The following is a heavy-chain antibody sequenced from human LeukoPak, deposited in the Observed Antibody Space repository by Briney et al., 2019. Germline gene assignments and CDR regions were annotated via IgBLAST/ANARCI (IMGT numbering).Heavy chain of an antibody. V-gene: IGHV3-64D*06. CDR2: ISSNGGST. CDR3: VKDGSGSYYTYYFDY. J-gene: IGHJ4*02. Sequence: GGSLRLSCSASGFTFSRYAMHWVRQAPGKGLEYVSAISSNGGSTYYADSVKGRFTISRDNSKNTLYLQMSSLRAEDTAVYCCVKDGSGSYYTYYFDYWGQGTLVTVSS. D-gene: IGHD3-10*01. CDR1: GFTFSRYA.